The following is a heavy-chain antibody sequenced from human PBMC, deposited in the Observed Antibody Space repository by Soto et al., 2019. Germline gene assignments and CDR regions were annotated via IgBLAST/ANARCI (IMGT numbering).Heavy chain of an antibody. J-gene: IGHJ4*02. Sequence: ASLKVSCKASGGTFSSYAISWVRQAPGQGLEWMGGIIPNNGNTNYAQKLQGRVTMTTDTSTSTAYMELRSLRSDDTAVYYCARLPHCSGGSCYAHFDYWGQGTLVTSPQ. CDR2: IIPNNGNT. CDR1: GGTFSSYA. V-gene: IGHV1-18*01. D-gene: IGHD2-15*01. CDR3: ARLPHCSGGSCYAHFDY.